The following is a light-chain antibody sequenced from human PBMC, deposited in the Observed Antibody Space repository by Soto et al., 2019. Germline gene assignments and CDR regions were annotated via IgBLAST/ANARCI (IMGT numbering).Light chain of an antibody. CDR3: QQYNNWAPWT. V-gene: IGKV3-15*01. Sequence: EIVMTQSPATLSVSPGERATLSCRASQSVSSNLAWYQQKPGQAPRLLIYGASTRATGIPARFSGSGSGTEFTLTLSSLQSEDFAVYYFQQYNNWAPWTFGQGTKVEIK. CDR1: QSVSSN. J-gene: IGKJ1*01. CDR2: GAS.